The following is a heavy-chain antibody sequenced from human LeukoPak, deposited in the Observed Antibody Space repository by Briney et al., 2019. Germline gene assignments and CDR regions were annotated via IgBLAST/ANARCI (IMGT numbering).Heavy chain of an antibody. CDR1: GYTFSSYA. Sequence: GGSLRLSCAASGYTFSSYAMSWVRQAPGKGLEWVSAISGSGGSTYYADSVKGRFTISRDNSKNTLYLQMNSLRAEDTAVYYCARAKSITMIVVAPDYWGQGTLVTVSS. D-gene: IGHD3-22*01. J-gene: IGHJ4*02. V-gene: IGHV3-23*01. CDR3: ARAKSITMIVVAPDY. CDR2: ISGSGGST.